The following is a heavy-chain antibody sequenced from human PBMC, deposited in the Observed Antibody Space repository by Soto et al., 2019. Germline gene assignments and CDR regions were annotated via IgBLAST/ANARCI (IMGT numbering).Heavy chain of an antibody. CDR3: ASRGSSSWIRPFYYYYYGMDV. Sequence: SVKVSCKASGGTFGSYAISWVRQAPGQGLEWMGGIIPIFGTANYAQKFQGRVTITADESTSTAYMELSSLRSEDTAVYYCASRGSSSWIRPFYYYYYGMDVWGQGTTVTVSS. CDR1: GGTFGSYA. J-gene: IGHJ6*02. CDR2: IIPIFGTA. D-gene: IGHD6-13*01. V-gene: IGHV1-69*13.